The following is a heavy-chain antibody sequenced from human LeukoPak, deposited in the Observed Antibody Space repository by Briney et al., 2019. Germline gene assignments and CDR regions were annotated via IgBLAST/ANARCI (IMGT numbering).Heavy chain of an antibody. CDR2: ISASGGST. CDR3: VKDRTGTYTLDY. Sequence: GGSLRLSCAASGLTFSSFATSWVRQAPGKGLEWVSGISASGGSTYYADSVKGRFTISRDNSKNTLNLQMNSLRAEDTAVYYCVKDRTGTYTLDYWGQGTLVTVSS. V-gene: IGHV3-23*01. J-gene: IGHJ4*02. D-gene: IGHD3-10*01. CDR1: GLTFSSFA.